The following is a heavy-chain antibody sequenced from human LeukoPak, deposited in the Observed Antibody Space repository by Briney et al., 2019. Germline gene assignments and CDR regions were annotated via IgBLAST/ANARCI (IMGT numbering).Heavy chain of an antibody. V-gene: IGHV5-51*01. CDR2: VYPGTSDS. J-gene: IGHJ4*02. D-gene: IGHD6-19*01. CDR1: GYTFTTNW. Sequence: GESLKISCKGFGYTFTTNWIAWLRQMPAKGLEWMGVVYPGTSDSRYSPSFQSQVTISADNSLSAAYLQWSSLKASDSAMYYCARLGGYSTGWYIQYWGQGTLVTVSS. CDR3: ARLGGYSTGWYIQY.